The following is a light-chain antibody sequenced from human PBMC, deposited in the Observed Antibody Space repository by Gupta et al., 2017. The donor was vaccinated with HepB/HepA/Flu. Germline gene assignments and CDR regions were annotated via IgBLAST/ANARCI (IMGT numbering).Light chain of an antibody. V-gene: IGKV4-1*01. J-gene: IGKJ5*01. CDR2: WAS. Sequence: DIVMTQSPDSLAVSLGERATINCKSSQSVLYSSNNKNYLAWYQQKPGQPPKLLIYWASTRESGVPDRFSGSGSGTDFTLTISSPQAEDVAVYYCQQYYSTPLTFGQGTRLEIK. CDR1: QSVLYSSNNKNY. CDR3: QQYYSTPLT.